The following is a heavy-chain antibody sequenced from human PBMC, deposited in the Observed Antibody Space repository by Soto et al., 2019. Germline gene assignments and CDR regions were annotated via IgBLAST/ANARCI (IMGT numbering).Heavy chain of an antibody. CDR3: APMVVVGITFFVAS. J-gene: IGHJ4*02. Sequence: QITLKESGPTLVKPTQTLTLTCTFSGFSLSTSGVGVGWIRQPPGKVLEWLTFIYWDDDKRNRTFLKSRLTISIDSSKSQVVLTMTQMHPMDTASYYWAPMVVVGITFFVASWGQGTLGTVSS. V-gene: IGHV2-5*02. CDR1: GFSLSTSGVG. CDR2: IYWDDDK. D-gene: IGHD3-10*02.